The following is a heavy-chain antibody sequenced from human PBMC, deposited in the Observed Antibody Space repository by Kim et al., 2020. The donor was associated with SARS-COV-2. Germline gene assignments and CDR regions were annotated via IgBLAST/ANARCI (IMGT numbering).Heavy chain of an antibody. CDR3: ARDVLRSRSFDY. V-gene: IGHV4-34*01. J-gene: IGHJ4*02. D-gene: IGHD3-3*01. CDR1: GGSFSGYY. Sequence: SETLSLTCAVYGGSFSGYYWIWIRQPPGKGLEWIGEINHSGSTNYNPSLKSRVTISVDTSKNQFSLKLSSVTAADTAVYYCARDVLRSRSFDYWGQGTLVTVSS. CDR2: INHSGST.